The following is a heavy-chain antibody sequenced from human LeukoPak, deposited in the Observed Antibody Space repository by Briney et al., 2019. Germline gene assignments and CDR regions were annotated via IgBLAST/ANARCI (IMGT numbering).Heavy chain of an antibody. CDR1: GGSISSSSYY. D-gene: IGHD6-19*01. V-gene: IGHV4-39*01. Sequence: SETLSLTCTVSGGSISSSSYYWGWIRQPPGKGLEWIGSIYYSGSTYYNPSLKSRVTISVDTSKNQFSLKLSSVTAADTAVYYCARVDGWSSDYWGQGTLVTVSS. J-gene: IGHJ4*02. CDR3: ARVDGWSSDY. CDR2: IYYSGST.